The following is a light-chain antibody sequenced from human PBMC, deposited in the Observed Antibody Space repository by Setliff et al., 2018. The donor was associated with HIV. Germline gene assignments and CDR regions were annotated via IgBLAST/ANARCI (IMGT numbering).Light chain of an antibody. V-gene: IGLV1-44*01. J-gene: IGLJ2*01. CDR2: RNN. CDR1: SFNIGSNT. CDR3: AAWDDSLNGVV. Sequence: SVLTQPPSASGTPGQRVTISCSGSSFNIGSNTVNWYQQLPGTAPKLLIYRNNQRPSGVPDRFSGSKSGTSASLAISGLQSEDEADYYCAAWDDSLNGVVFGGGTKVTVL.